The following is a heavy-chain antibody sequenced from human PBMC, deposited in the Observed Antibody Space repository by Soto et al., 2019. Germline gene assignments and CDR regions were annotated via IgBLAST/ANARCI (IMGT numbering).Heavy chain of an antibody. CDR2: IYYSGST. CDR1: GGSISSGGYY. J-gene: IGHJ5*02. D-gene: IGHD4-17*01. CDR3: ARTTRGFSWFDP. V-gene: IGHV4-31*03. Sequence: LSLTCTVSGGSISSGGYYWSWIRQHPGKGLEWIGYIYYSGSTYYNPSLKSRVTISVDTSKNQFSLKLSSVTAADTAVYYCARTTRGFSWFDPWGQGTLVTVSS.